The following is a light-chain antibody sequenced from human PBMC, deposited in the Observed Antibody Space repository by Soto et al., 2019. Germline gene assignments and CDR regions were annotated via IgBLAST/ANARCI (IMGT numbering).Light chain of an antibody. J-gene: IGKJ2*01. Sequence: EIVLTHSPGTLSLSPGERATLSCRAIQSVSSTYLAWYQQKPGQAPRLLIYGASNRATGIPDRFSGSGSGTDFTLTISRLEPEDFAVYYCQQYGSSPPFTFGQGTKVDIK. CDR2: GAS. CDR3: QQYGSSPPFT. V-gene: IGKV3-20*01. CDR1: QSVSSTY.